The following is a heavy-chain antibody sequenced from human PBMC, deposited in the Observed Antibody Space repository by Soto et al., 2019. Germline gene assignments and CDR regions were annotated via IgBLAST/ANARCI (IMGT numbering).Heavy chain of an antibody. J-gene: IGHJ4*02. CDR1: GFTFSSYE. V-gene: IGHV3-48*03. CDR2: ISSSGSTI. D-gene: IGHD3-10*01. CDR3: ARDVRFGLIDY. Sequence: PGGSLRLSCAASGFTFSSYEMNWVRQAPGKGLEWVSYISSSGSTIYYEDSVKGRFTISRDNAKNSLYLQMNSLRAEDTAVYYCARDVRFGLIDYWGQGTLVTVSS.